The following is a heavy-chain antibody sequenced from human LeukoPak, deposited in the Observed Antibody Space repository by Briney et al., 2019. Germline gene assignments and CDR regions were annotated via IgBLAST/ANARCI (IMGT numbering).Heavy chain of an antibody. CDR3: AASQSYCGGDCYSGDAFVI. D-gene: IGHD2-21*02. CDR1: GYTFTGYY. Sequence: ASVKVSCKASGYTFTGYYMHWLRQAPGQGLEWMGWINPNSGGTNYAQKFQGRVTMTRDASISTAYMELSRLRSDDTAVYYCAASQSYCGGDCYSGDAFVIWGQGTMVPVSS. J-gene: IGHJ3*02. V-gene: IGHV1-2*02. CDR2: INPNSGGT.